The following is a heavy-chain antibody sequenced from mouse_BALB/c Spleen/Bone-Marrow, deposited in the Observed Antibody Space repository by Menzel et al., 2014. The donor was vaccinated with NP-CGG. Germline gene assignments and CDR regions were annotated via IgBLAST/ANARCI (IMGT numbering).Heavy chain of an antibody. CDR3: AREKYGNYYAMGY. V-gene: IGHV2-6-7*01. Sequence: VMLVESGPGLVAPSQSLSITCTVSGFSLTDYGINWVRQPPGKGLEWLGMIWRDGTTDYNSALRSRLSINKDNSRSQVFLKMNSLQTDDTARYYCAREKYGNYYAMGYWGQGTSVTVSS. CDR2: IWRDGTT. J-gene: IGHJ4*01. D-gene: IGHD2-10*02. CDR1: GFSLTDYG.